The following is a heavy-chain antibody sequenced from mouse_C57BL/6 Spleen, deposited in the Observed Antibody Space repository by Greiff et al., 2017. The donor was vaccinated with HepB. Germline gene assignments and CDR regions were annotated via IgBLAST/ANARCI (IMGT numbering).Heavy chain of an antibody. CDR3: ARYYYVNYPAWFAD. V-gene: IGHV5-17*01. CDR1: GFTFSDYG. CDR2: ISSGSSTI. Sequence: EVKLVESGGGLVKPGGSLKLSCAASGFTFSDYGMHWVRQAPEKGLEWVAYISSGSSTIYYADTVKGRFTISRDNAKNTLFLQMTSLRSEDTAMYDCARYYYVNYPAWFADWGQGTLVTVSA. D-gene: IGHD2-1*01. J-gene: IGHJ3*01.